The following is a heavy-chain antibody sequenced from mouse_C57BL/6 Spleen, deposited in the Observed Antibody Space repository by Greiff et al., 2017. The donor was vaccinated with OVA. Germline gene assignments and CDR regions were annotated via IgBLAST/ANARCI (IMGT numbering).Heavy chain of an antibody. Sequence: QVQLQQPGAELVKPGASVKLSCKASGYTFTSYWMQWVKQRPGQGLEWIGEIDPSDSYTNYNQKFKGKATLTVDTSSSTAYMQLSSLTSEDSAVYYCARRRSTGTIYFDYWGQGTTLTVSS. CDR1: GYTFTSYW. CDR2: IDPSDSYT. V-gene: IGHV1-50*01. J-gene: IGHJ2*01. CDR3: ARRRSTGTIYFDY. D-gene: IGHD4-1*01.